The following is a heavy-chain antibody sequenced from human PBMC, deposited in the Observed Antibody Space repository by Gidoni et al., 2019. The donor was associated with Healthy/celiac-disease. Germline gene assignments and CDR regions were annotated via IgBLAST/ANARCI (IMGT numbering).Heavy chain of an antibody. CDR2: ISYDGSNK. Sequence: QVQLVESGGGVVQPGRSLRLSCAASGFTFSSYAMHWFRQAPGKGLEWVAVISYDGSNKYYADSVKGRFTISRDNSKNTLYLQMNSLRAEDTAVYYCARNTVGADPWGAFDIWGQGTMVTVSS. J-gene: IGHJ3*02. V-gene: IGHV3-30*04. CDR3: ARNTVGADPWGAFDI. D-gene: IGHD1-26*01. CDR1: GFTFSSYA.